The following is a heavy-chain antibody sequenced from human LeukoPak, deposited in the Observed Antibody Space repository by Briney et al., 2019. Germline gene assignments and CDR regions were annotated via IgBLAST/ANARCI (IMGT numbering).Heavy chain of an antibody. V-gene: IGHV3-30*18. J-gene: IGHJ4*02. Sequence: PGRSLRLSCAASGFTFSSYGMHWVRRAPGKGLEWVAVISYDGSNKYYADSVKGRFTISRDNSKNTLYLQMNSLRAEDTAVYYCAKDWGGATFDFDYWGQGTLVTVSS. CDR2: ISYDGSNK. CDR3: AKDWGGATFDFDY. CDR1: GFTFSSYG. D-gene: IGHD1-26*01.